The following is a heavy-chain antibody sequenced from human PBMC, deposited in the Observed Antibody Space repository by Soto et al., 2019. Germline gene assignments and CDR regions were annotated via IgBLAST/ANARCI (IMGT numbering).Heavy chain of an antibody. J-gene: IGHJ5*02. CDR2: IFYSGST. CDR1: GGSISNYY. V-gene: IGHV4-59*01. Sequence: QVHLQESGPRLVKPSETLSLTCTVSGGSISNYYWSWIRQPPGRGLEWIGHIFYSGSTNYNPALKRRVTISVDTSKSQFSLKLSSVTAADTAVYYCAKDSGYTYGYFRWFDPWGQGTLVTVSS. CDR3: AKDSGYTYGYFRWFDP. D-gene: IGHD5-18*01.